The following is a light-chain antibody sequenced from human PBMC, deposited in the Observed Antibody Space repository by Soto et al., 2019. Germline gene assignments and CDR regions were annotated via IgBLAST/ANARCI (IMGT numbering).Light chain of an antibody. CDR2: GAL. Sequence: EIVLTQSPGTLSLSPGEGATLSCWASQSVSSNFLAWYQQKPGQAPRLLIYGALSRATGIPDRFSGSGSGTDFTLTISRLEPEDFAVYYCQQYGSSPGTFGGGTKVEI. CDR3: QQYGSSPGT. CDR1: QSVSSNF. J-gene: IGKJ4*01. V-gene: IGKV3-20*01.